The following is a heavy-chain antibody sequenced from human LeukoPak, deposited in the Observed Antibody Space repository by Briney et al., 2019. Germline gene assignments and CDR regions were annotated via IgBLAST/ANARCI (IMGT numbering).Heavy chain of an antibody. CDR1: GGSISSGYY. J-gene: IGHJ4*02. V-gene: IGHV4-38-2*02. CDR2: IYHSGST. Sequence: PSETLSLTCTVSGGSISSGYYWGWIRQPPGKGLEWIGNIYHSGSTYYSPSLKSRVTISVDTSKNQFSLQLSSVTAADTAVYYCARHKPSTGEIDYWGQGTLVTVSS. CDR3: ARHKPSTGEIDY. D-gene: IGHD1-1*01.